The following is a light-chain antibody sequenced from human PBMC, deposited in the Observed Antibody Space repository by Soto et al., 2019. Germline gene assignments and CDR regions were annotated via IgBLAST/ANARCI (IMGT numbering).Light chain of an antibody. CDR3: QQCDNWPRT. Sequence: EIGMTQSPATLSVSPGERVTLSCRASQSVGNNLAWYQQKTGQVPRLLIHGASTRATGIPARFSGSGSGTEVTLTISSLQSEDFAVYYCQQCDNWPRTFGQGTKLEIK. J-gene: IGKJ2*01. V-gene: IGKV3-15*01. CDR2: GAS. CDR1: QSVGNN.